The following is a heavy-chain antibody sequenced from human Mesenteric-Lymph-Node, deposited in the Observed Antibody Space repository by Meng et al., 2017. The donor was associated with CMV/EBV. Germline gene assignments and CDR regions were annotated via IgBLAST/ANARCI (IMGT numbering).Heavy chain of an antibody. CDR2: IYYIGTT. J-gene: IGHJ5*02. CDR1: DAFSSGSHY. D-gene: IGHD2-2*01. CDR3: ARGPGVVPVAIHWFDP. V-gene: IGHV4-61*01. Sequence: DAFSSGSHYWSCIRQHPGKGLEWVGYIYYIGTTNYSPSLRSRVTISVDTSKNQFSLKLNSVTAADTAVYYCARGPGVVPVAIHWFDPWGQGTLVTVSS.